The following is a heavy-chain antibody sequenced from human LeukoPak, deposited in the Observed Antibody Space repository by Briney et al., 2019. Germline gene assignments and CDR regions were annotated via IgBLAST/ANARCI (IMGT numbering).Heavy chain of an antibody. V-gene: IGHV4-34*01. CDR3: ASWAVGY. J-gene: IGHJ4*02. CDR1: GGSFSGYY. Sequence: SETLSLTCVVYGGSFSGYYWSWIRQPPGKGLEWIGEINHSGSTNYNPSLKSRVTISVDTSKNQFSLKPSSVTAADTAVYYCASWAVGYWGQGTLVTVSS. CDR2: INHSGST. D-gene: IGHD3-16*01.